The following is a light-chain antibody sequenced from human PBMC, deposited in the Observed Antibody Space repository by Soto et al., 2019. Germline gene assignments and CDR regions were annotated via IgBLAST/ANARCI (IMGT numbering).Light chain of an antibody. V-gene: IGLV1-40*01. CDR3: GAWDISLNVYV. Sequence: QSVLTQPPSVSGAPGQRVTISCTGASSNIGAGADVHWYQQLPGTAPQLLISLINNRPSGVPDRFSVSKSGTSVSLAITGLRTGDEGDYSCGAWDISLNVYVFGGGTKVT. J-gene: IGLJ1*01. CDR2: LIN. CDR1: SSNIGAGAD.